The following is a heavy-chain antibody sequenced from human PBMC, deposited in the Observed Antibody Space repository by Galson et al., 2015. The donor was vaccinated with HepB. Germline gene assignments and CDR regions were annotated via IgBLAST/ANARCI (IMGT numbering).Heavy chain of an antibody. CDR3: ARGRRLRFLEWSSGMDV. CDR1: GYTFTSYD. Sequence: SVKVSCKASGYTFTSYDINWVRQATGQGLEWMGWMNPNSGNTGYAQKFQGRVTMTRNTSISTAYMELSSLRSEDTAVYYCARGRRLRFLEWSSGMDVWGKGTTVTVSS. CDR2: MNPNSGNT. D-gene: IGHD3-3*01. V-gene: IGHV1-8*01. J-gene: IGHJ6*04.